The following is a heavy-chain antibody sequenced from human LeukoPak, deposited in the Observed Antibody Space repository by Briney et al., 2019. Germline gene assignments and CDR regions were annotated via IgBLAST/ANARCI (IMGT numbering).Heavy chain of an antibody. CDR2: IYYSGSP. D-gene: IGHD2-15*01. V-gene: IGHV4-30-4*01. CDR3: ARVLVDCSSGSCYYFDY. CDR1: GGSISSGDYY. Sequence: SETLSLTCTVSGGSISSGDYYWSWIRQPPGKGLEWIGYIYYSGSPYSNPSLKSRLTISVDTSKNQFSLKLSSVTAADTAVYYCARVLVDCSSGSCYYFDYWGQGTLVTVSS. J-gene: IGHJ4*02.